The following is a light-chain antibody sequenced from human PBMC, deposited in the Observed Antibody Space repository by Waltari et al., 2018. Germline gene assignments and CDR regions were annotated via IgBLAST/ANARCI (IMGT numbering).Light chain of an antibody. J-gene: IGKJ1*01. Sequence: IVLTQSPGTLSLSPGERAPLSCRASQSVSRTLAWYQQKPGQAPSLLIYAASTRAPGIPDRFSGSGSGTDFSLTISRLEPEDFAVYYCQHYVRLPATFGQGTKVEIK. V-gene: IGKV3-20*01. CDR1: QSVSRT. CDR3: QHYVRLPAT. CDR2: AAS.